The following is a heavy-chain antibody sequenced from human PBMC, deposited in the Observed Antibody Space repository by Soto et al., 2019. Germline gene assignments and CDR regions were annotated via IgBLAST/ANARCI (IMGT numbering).Heavy chain of an antibody. D-gene: IGHD4-17*01. CDR2: INAGNGNT. CDR3: ARVFTRRYGDYDPCFDC. Sequence: ASVKASCKPSGYTFTSYGMHWLRQAPAQTLEWMGWINAGNGNTKYSQKFQGRVTITSDTSASTAYMELSSLRPEDTAVYYCARVFTRRYGDYDPCFDCWGQGTLVTVSS. CDR1: GYTFTSYG. J-gene: IGHJ4*02. V-gene: IGHV1-3*01.